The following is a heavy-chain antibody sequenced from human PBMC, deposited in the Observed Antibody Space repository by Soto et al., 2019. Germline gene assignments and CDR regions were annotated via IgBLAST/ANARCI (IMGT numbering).Heavy chain of an antibody. CDR1: GFTFDDYV. V-gene: IGHV3-9*01. Sequence: EVQLVESGGGLVQPGRSLRLSCAASGFTFDDYVMHWVRQAPGKGLEWVSGISWNVGSIAYADSVKGRFTISRHTAKNSLCLQMNSLRAEDTALYYWAKGVAGWHYFHYWGQGTLVTVSS. CDR3: AKGVAGWHYFHY. CDR2: ISWNVGSI. D-gene: IGHD3-3*01. J-gene: IGHJ4*02.